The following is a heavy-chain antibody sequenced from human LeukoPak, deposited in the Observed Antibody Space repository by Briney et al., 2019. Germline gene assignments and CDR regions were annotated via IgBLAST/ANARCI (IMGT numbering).Heavy chain of an antibody. CDR3: ARGLRYSSADSCYSCDY. Sequence: SETLSLTCTVSGGSISSYYWSWIRQPPGKGLEWIGYIYYSGSTNYNPSLKSRVTISVDTSKNQFSLKLSPVTAADTAVYYCARGLRYSSADSCYSCDYWGRGSLVTVSS. V-gene: IGHV4-59*08. CDR2: IYYSGST. CDR1: GGSISSYY. J-gene: IGHJ4*02. D-gene: IGHD2-15*01.